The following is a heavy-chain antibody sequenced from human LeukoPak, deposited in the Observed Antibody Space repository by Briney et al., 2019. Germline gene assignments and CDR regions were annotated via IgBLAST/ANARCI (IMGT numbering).Heavy chain of an antibody. CDR2: VNGGSDKT. Sequence: GGSLRLSCAAPGFTFSSYAMSWVPQTPGKGLEGVSAVNGGSDKTFYACSVKGRFTISTDNSKNTLYLQMSSLREEDTAVDYCAKGAREVGPNGGFDGWGQGTLVTVSS. J-gene: IGHJ4*02. D-gene: IGHD7-27*01. CDR1: GFTFSSYA. V-gene: IGHV3-23*01. CDR3: AKGAREVGPNGGFDG.